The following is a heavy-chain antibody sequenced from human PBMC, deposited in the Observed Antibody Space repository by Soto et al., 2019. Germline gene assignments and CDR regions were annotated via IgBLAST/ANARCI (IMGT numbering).Heavy chain of an antibody. CDR1: GYTFTSYD. V-gene: IGHV1-8*01. Sequence: QVQLVQSGAEVKKPGASVKVSCKASGYTFTSYDINWVRQATGQGLEWMGWMSPNSGNTGYAQKFRGRVTXTXXTSISTAYMELSSLRSEDTAVYYCARGRGFLTGFAYNWFDPWGQGTLVTVSS. CDR3: ARGRGFLTGFAYNWFDP. D-gene: IGHD3-9*01. CDR2: MSPNSGNT. J-gene: IGHJ5*02.